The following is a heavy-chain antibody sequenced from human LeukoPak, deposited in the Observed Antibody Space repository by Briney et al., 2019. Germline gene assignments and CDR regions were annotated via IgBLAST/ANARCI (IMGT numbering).Heavy chain of an antibody. CDR3: ARRRGEYYYYMDV. D-gene: IGHD2-21*01. J-gene: IGHJ6*03. Sequence: PGGSLRLSCAASGFTFDDYGMSWVRHGPGKGLEWVSGINWNGGRTDYAESVKGRFTISRDNAKNSLYLQMNSLRAEDAALYYCARRRGEYYYYMDVWGKGTTVTVSS. CDR2: INWNGGRT. V-gene: IGHV3-20*04. CDR1: GFTFDDYG.